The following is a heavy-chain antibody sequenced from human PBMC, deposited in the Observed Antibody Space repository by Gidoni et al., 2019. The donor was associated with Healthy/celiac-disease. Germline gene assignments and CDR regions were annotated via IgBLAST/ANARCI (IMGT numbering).Heavy chain of an antibody. D-gene: IGHD3-10*01. CDR3: ARLGSASNDY. J-gene: IGHJ4*02. CDR2: TRNKAKSYTT. CDR1: GFTFSDHY. Sequence: EVQLVESGGGLVQPGGSLRLSCAASGFTFSDHYMDWVRQAPGKGLECVGSTRNKAKSYTTEYAASVKGRFTISRDDSKNSLYLQLNSLKTEDTAMYYCARLGSASNDYWGQGTLVTVPS. V-gene: IGHV3-72*01.